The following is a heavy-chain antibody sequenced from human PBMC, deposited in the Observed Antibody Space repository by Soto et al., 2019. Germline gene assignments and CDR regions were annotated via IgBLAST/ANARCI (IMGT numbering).Heavy chain of an antibody. CDR2: IYYSGST. CDR1: GGSISSGGYY. J-gene: IGHJ4*02. V-gene: IGHV4-31*03. Sequence: PSETLSLTCTVSGGSISSGGYYWSWIRQPPGKGLEWTGYIYYSGSTYYDPSLKSRVTISVDTSKNQFSLKLSSVTAADTAVYYCASVAGGYYGDYCFDYWGQGTMVTVSS. D-gene: IGHD4-17*01. CDR3: ASVAGGYYGDYCFDY.